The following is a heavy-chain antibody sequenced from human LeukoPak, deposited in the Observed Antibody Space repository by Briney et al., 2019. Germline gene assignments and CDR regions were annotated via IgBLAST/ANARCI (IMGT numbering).Heavy chain of an antibody. Sequence: GRSLRLSCAASGFTFDDYAMHWVRQAPGKGLEWVSGISWNSGSIGYADSVKGRFTISRDNAKNSLYLQMNSLRAEDMALYYCAKDSSSAGDAFDIWGQGTMVTVSS. D-gene: IGHD6-6*01. CDR3: AKDSSSAGDAFDI. CDR1: GFTFDDYA. J-gene: IGHJ3*02. V-gene: IGHV3-9*03. CDR2: ISWNSGSI.